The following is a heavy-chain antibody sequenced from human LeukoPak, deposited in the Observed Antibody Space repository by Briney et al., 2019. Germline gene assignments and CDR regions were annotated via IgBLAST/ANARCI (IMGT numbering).Heavy chain of an antibody. D-gene: IGHD3-22*01. V-gene: IGHV3-23*01. CDR3: AKGGSDSSGYYWYFDY. J-gene: IGHJ4*02. CDR1: GFTFSSYE. CDR2: ISGSGGST. Sequence: GGSLRLSCAASGFTFSSYEMNWVRQAPGKGLEWVSAISGSGGSTYYADSVKGRFTISRDNSKNTLYLQMNSLRAEDTAVYYCAKGGSDSSGYYWYFDYWGQGTLVTVSS.